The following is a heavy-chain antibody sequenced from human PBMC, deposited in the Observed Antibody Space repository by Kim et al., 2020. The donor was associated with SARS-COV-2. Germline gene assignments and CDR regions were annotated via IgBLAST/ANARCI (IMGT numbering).Heavy chain of an antibody. V-gene: IGHV3-74*01. Sequence: GATTNYADTVKGRCTICRDNAKSTLYLRMDRLRPEDTAVYYCARGNYGFDVWGQGTSVTVSS. CDR3: ARGNYGFDV. D-gene: IGHD3-10*01. J-gene: IGHJ6*02. CDR2: GATT.